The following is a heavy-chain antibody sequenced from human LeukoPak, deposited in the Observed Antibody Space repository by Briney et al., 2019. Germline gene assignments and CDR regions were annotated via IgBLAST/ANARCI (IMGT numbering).Heavy chain of an antibody. V-gene: IGHV4-38-2*02. CDR1: GYSISSGYN. J-gene: IGHJ4*02. CDR3: ASDSGSLRVPHFDY. CDR2: IYDSGST. Sequence: PSETLSLTCTVSGYSISSGYNWGWIRQPPGKGLEWIGSIYDSGSTYYNPSLKSRVTISVDTSKNQFSLKLSSVTAADTAVYYCASDSGSLRVPHFDYWGQGSLVTVSS. D-gene: IGHD1-26*01.